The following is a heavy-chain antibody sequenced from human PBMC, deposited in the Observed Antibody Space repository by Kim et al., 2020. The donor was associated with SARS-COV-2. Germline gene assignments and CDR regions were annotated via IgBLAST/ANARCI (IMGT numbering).Heavy chain of an antibody. CDR2: IYSGGST. V-gene: IGHV3-66*02. CDR3: ARGCVGSGCYYGQSNWAFDI. Sequence: GGSLRLSCAASGFTVSSNYMSWVRQAPGKGLEWVSVIYSGGSTYYADSAKGRFTISRDNPRNTPYLQMNSLRAEDTAVYYCARGCVGSGCYYGQSNWAFDIWGQGTMVTVSS. CDR1: GFTVSSNY. D-gene: IGHD3-10*01. J-gene: IGHJ3*02.